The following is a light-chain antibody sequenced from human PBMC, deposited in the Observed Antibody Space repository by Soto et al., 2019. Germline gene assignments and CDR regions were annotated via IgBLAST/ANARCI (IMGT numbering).Light chain of an antibody. CDR2: EVS. Sequence: QSVLTQAASVSGSPGQSITISCTGTSSDVGSYNLVSWYQQRPGKAPKLMIYEVSKRPSGLSNRFSGSKSGNTASLTISGLQAEDEADYYCCSYAGSRTPLIFGTGTKLTVL. V-gene: IGLV2-23*02. CDR3: CSYAGSRTPLI. J-gene: IGLJ1*01. CDR1: SSDVGSYNL.